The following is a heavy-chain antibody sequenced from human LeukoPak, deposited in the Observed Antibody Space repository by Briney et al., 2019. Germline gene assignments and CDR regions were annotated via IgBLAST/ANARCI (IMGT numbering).Heavy chain of an antibody. CDR1: GYSFTTYW. J-gene: IGHJ4*02. D-gene: IGHD5-12*01. CDR2: IYPGDSDT. CDR3: ARRPTTLPFDY. Sequence: GASLKISCKGSGYSFTTYWIGWVRQLPGKGLEWMGIIYPGDSDTRYSPSFQGQVTISADKSITTAYLQWSSLKASDTAMYYCARRPTTLPFDYWGQGTLVTVSS. V-gene: IGHV5-51*01.